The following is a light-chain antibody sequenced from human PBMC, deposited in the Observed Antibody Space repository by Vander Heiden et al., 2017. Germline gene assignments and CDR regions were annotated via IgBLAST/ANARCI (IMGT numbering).Light chain of an antibody. CDR1: QGISSY. CDR2: AAS. CDR3: QQSYSTPYT. V-gene: IGKV1-39*01. J-gene: IGKJ2*01. Sequence: DIQLPQSPSSLSASVGDRVTITCRASQGISSYLNWYQQKPGKAPKLLIYAASSLQSGVPSRFSGSGSGTDFTLTISSLQPEDFATYYCQQSYSTPYTFGQGTKLEIK.